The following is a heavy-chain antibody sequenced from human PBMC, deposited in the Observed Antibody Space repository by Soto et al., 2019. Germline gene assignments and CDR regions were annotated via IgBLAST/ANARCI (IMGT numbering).Heavy chain of an antibody. CDR3: AKVLRPAALLEGWFDP. CDR1: GFTFSSYA. D-gene: IGHD2-2*01. CDR2: ISGSGGST. Sequence: PGGSLRLSCAASGFTFSSYAMSWVRQAPGKGLEWVSAISGSGGSTYYADSVKGRFTISRDNSKNTLYLQMNSLRAEDTAVYYCAKVLRPAALLEGWFDPWGQGTLVTVSS. J-gene: IGHJ5*02. V-gene: IGHV3-23*01.